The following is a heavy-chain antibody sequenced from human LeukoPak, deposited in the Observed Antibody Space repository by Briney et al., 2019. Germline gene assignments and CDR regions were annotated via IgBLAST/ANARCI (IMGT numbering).Heavy chain of an antibody. D-gene: IGHD3-3*01. J-gene: IGHJ6*02. CDR3: ARGIVSERTYYDFWSGYYSRYYYGMDV. CDR1: GYTFTGYY. CDR2: INPNSGGT. Sequence: GASVKVSCKASGYTFTGYYMHWVRQAPGQGLEWMGWINPNSGGTNYAQKFQGRVTMTRDTSISTAYMELSRLRSDDTAVYYCARGIVSERTYYDFWSGYYSRYYYGMDVWGQGTTVTVSS. V-gene: IGHV1-2*02.